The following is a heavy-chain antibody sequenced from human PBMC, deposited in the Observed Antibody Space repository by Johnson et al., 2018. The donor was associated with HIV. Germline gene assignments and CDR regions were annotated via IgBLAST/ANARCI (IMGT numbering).Heavy chain of an antibody. CDR2: IRYDGSNK. J-gene: IGHJ3*02. CDR3: AKAREYDSTGHDAFDI. V-gene: IGHV3-30*02. Sequence: QVQLVESGGGVVQRGGSLRLSCVASGFTFSSYGMHWVRQAPGKGLEWVAFIRYDGSNKYYADSVKGRFTISRDNSKNTLYLQMNSLRAEDTAVYYCAKAREYDSTGHDAFDIWGQGTMVTVSS. CDR1: GFTFSSYG. D-gene: IGHD3-22*01.